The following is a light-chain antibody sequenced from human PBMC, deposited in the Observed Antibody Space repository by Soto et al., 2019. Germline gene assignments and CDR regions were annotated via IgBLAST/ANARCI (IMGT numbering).Light chain of an antibody. CDR1: SSDVGGYDF. V-gene: IGLV2-8*01. J-gene: IGLJ2*01. Sequence: QSALTQPPSASGSPGQPGTKPCTETSSDVGGYDFVSGYQQHPGKSPKLLIYEVTKRPSGVPDCISGSKSGNTASLTVSGLQAEDEADYYCSSYAGSNNVLFGGGTKLTVL. CDR3: SSYAGSNNVL. CDR2: EVT.